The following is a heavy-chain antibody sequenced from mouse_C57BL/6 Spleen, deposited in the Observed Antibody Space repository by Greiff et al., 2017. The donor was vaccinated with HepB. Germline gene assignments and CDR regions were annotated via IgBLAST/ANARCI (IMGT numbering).Heavy chain of an antibody. D-gene: IGHD2-12*01. J-gene: IGHJ2*01. Sequence: VQLQQSGAELVKPGASVKISCKASGYAFSSYWMNWVKQRPGKGLEWIGQIYPGDGDTNYNGKFKGKATLTADKSSSTAYMQLSSLTSEDSAVYFCAREGVTPYFDYWGQGTTLTVSS. CDR3: AREGVTPYFDY. V-gene: IGHV1-80*01. CDR1: GYAFSSYW. CDR2: IYPGDGDT.